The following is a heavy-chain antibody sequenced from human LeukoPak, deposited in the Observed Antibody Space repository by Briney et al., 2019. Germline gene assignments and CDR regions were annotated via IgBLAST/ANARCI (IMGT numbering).Heavy chain of an antibody. Sequence: SVKVSCKASGGTFSSYAISWVRQAPGQGLEWMGRIIPILGIANYAQKFQGRVTITADKSTSAAYMELSSLRSEDTAVYYCARDRVAVSGPFDYWGQGTLVTVSS. D-gene: IGHD6-19*01. V-gene: IGHV1-69*04. CDR2: IIPILGIA. CDR3: ARDRVAVSGPFDY. CDR1: GGTFSSYA. J-gene: IGHJ4*02.